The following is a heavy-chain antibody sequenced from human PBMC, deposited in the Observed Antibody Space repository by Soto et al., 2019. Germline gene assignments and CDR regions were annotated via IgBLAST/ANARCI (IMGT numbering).Heavy chain of an antibody. J-gene: IGHJ5*01. D-gene: IGHD6-13*01. CDR2: IHHSGSA. Sequence: SETLSLTCTVSGDSVNTGVYYWSWVRQSPGKGLEWIGYIHHSGSAQYHPSLTSRVTISVDTSKNQFSLSLTSVAAADTAVYYCARLFIAAAGTQLWFVSWGPGIPVNVFS. V-gene: IGHV4-61*08. CDR3: ARLFIAAAGTQLWFVS. CDR1: GDSVNTGVYY.